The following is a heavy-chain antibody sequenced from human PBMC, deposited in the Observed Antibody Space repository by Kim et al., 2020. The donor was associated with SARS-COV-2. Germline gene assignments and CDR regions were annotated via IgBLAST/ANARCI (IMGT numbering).Heavy chain of an antibody. J-gene: IGHJ4*02. CDR3: ARQVANGGHDDY. CDR1: GGSISSDF. CDR2: IYYSGST. V-gene: IGHV4-59*01. Sequence: SETLSLTCTVSGGSISSDFWSWIRQPPGKGLEWIGYIYYSGSTNYNPSLKSRLTISVDTSKNQFSLKLRSVTAADTAVYYCARQVANGGHDDYWGQGTL. D-gene: IGHD4-17*01.